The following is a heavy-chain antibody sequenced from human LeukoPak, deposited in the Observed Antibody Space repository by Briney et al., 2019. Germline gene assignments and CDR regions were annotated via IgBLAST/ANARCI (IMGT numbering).Heavy chain of an antibody. CDR1: GFTFSSYG. Sequence: GGSLRLSCAASGFTFSSYGMHWVRQAPGKGLEWVAFIRYDGSNKYYADSVKGRFTISRDNSKNTLYLQMNSLRAEDTAVYYCAKDLYQLLLFGPNWFDPWGQGTLVTVSS. J-gene: IGHJ5*02. V-gene: IGHV3-30*02. D-gene: IGHD2-2*01. CDR3: AKDLYQLLLFGPNWFDP. CDR2: IRYDGSNK.